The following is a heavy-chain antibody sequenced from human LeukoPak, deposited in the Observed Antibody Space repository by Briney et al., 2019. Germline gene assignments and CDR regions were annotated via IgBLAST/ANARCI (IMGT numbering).Heavy chain of an antibody. CDR1: GGSISSSSYY. V-gene: IGHV4-39*01. CDR2: IYYSGNT. CDR3: AAPGWRDLFDY. Sequence: SETLSPTRTVSGGSISSSSYYWGWIRQPPGKGLEWIGSIYYSGNTYHNPPLKSRVTISVDTSKNQFSLKLTSVTAADTAVYYCAAPGWRDLFDYWGQGTLVTVSS. D-gene: IGHD6-19*01. J-gene: IGHJ4*02.